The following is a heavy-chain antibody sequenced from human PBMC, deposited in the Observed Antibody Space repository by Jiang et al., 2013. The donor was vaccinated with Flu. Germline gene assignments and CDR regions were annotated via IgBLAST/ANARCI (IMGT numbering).Heavy chain of an antibody. CDR2: INPNSGGT. V-gene: IGHV1-2*02. Sequence: KPGASVKVSCKASGYTFTGYYMHWVRQAPGQGLEWMGWINPNSGGTNYAQKFQGRVTMTRDTSISTAYMELSRLRSDDTAVYYCAREADYYGSGREGWFDPWGQGTLVTVSS. CDR3: AREADYYGSGREGWFDP. J-gene: IGHJ5*02. D-gene: IGHD3-10*01. CDR1: GYTFTGYY.